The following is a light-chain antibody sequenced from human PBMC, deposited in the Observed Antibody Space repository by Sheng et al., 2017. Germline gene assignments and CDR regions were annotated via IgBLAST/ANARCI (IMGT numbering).Light chain of an antibody. CDR2: GAS. V-gene: IGKV3D-20*02. CDR3: QQRSNWPGT. Sequence: EIVLTQSPDTLSLSPGERVTLSCRASQSVSSNYLAWYQQKPGQAPRLLIYGASSRATVIPDRFSGSGSGTDFTLTINRLEPEDFAVYYCQQRSNWPGTFGQGTKLEI. CDR1: QSVSSNY. J-gene: IGKJ2*01.